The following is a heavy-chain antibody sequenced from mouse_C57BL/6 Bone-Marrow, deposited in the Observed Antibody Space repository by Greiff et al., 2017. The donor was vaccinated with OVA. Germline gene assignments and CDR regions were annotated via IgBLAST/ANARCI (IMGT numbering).Heavy chain of an antibody. CDR1: GYSITSGYY. V-gene: IGHV3-6*01. CDR3: ARERYYGSSPYYYAMDY. Sequence: EVQLQQSGPGLVKPSQSLSLTCSVTGYSITSGYYWNWIRQFPGNKLEWMGYISYDGSNNYNPSLKNRISITRDTSKNQFFLKLNSVTTEDTATYYCARERYYGSSPYYYAMDYWGQGTSVTVSS. CDR2: ISYDGSN. D-gene: IGHD1-1*01. J-gene: IGHJ4*01.